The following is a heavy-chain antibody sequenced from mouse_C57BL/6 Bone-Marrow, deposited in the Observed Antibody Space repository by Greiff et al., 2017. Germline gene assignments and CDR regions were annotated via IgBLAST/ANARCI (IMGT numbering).Heavy chain of an antibody. CDR3: ASPYGSSYGDYAMDY. J-gene: IGHJ4*01. V-gene: IGHV14-3*01. Sequence: DVKLQESVAELVRPGASVKLSCTASGFNIKNTYMHWVKQRPEQGLEWIGRIDPANGNTKYAPKFQGKATITADTSSNTAYLQLSSLTSEDTAIYYCASPYGSSYGDYAMDYWGQGTSVTVSS. D-gene: IGHD1-1*01. CDR1: GFNIKNTY. CDR2: IDPANGNT.